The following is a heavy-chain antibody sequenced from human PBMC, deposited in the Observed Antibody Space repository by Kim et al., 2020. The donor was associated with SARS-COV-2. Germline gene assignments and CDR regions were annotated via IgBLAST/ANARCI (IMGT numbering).Heavy chain of an antibody. V-gene: IGHV3-23*01. CDR2: ISPASNTV. CDR1: GFIFSSSA. Sequence: GGSLRLSCEASGFIFSSSAMTWVRQAPGKGLEWVSAISPASNTVYYADAVKGRFTTSRDNPKSTVFLHMNSLRAEDMGIYYCAKNYGASVSYDFWGQGTLVTVSS. D-gene: IGHD4-17*01. J-gene: IGHJ4*02. CDR3: AKNYGASVSYDF.